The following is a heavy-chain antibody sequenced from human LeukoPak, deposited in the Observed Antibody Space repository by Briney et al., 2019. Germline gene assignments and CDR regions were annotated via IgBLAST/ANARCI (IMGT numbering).Heavy chain of an antibody. V-gene: IGHV3-7*01. CDR3: AREHYFYHMDG. CDR2: VNQGGTGK. J-gene: IGHJ6*03. Sequence: GGSLRLSCAASGFTFSDYYMSWVRQAPGKGLEWVANVNQGGTGKYYVDSVKGRFTISRDNAENSLYLQMNSLRAEDTAVYYCAREHYFYHMDGWGEGTTVTVSS. CDR1: GFTFSDYY.